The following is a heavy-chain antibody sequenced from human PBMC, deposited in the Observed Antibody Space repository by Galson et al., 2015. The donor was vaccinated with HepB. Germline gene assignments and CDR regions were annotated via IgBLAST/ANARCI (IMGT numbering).Heavy chain of an antibody. D-gene: IGHD3-10*01. V-gene: IGHV1-3*01. J-gene: IGHJ5*02. CDR1: GYTFTSYA. CDR2: INAGSGNT. CDR3: ARDIITMVRGVPFDP. Sequence: SVKVSCKASGYTFTSYAMHWVRQAPGQRLEWMGWINAGSGNTKYSQKFQGRVTITRDTSASTAYMELSSLRSEDTAVYYCARDIITMVRGVPFDPWGQGTLVTVSS.